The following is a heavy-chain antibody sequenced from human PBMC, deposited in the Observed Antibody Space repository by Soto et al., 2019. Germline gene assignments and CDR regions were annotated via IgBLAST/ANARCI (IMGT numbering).Heavy chain of an antibody. V-gene: IGHV6-1*01. Sequence: SQTLSLTCAISGDSVSSNSAAWNWIRQSPSRGLEWLGRTYYRSKWYNDYAVSVKSRITINPDTSKNQFSLQLNSVTPEDTAVYYYAREYSSSSPFFYYYYYGMDVWGQGTTVTVSS. CDR1: GDSVSSNSAA. CDR3: AREYSSSSPFFYYYYYGMDV. J-gene: IGHJ6*02. D-gene: IGHD6-6*01. CDR2: TYYRSKWYN.